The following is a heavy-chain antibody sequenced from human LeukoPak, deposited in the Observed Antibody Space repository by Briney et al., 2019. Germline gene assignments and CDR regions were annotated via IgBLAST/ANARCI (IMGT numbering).Heavy chain of an antibody. Sequence: ASVKVSCKASGYTFTSYYMHWVRQAPGQGLEWMGWINPNSGGTNYAQKFQGRVTMTRDTSISTAYMELSRLRSDDTAVYYCARATTPGYSSGWYNYWGQGTLVTVSS. J-gene: IGHJ4*02. D-gene: IGHD6-19*01. CDR3: ARATTPGYSSGWYNY. V-gene: IGHV1-2*02. CDR1: GYTFTSYY. CDR2: INPNSGGT.